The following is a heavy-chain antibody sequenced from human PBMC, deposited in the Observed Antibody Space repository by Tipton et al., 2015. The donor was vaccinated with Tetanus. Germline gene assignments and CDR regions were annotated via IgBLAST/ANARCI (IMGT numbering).Heavy chain of an antibody. CDR2: IYHSGST. D-gene: IGHD6-13*01. J-gene: IGHJ6*03. CDR3: ARSEQQLVRGSYYYSYMDV. CDR1: GGSISSGGYS. V-gene: IGHV4-30-2*02. Sequence: TLSLTCAVSGGSISSGGYSWSWIRQPPGKGLEWIGYIYHSGSTYYNPSLKSRVTISVDTSKNQFSLKLSSVTAADTAVYYCARSEQQLVRGSYYYSYMDVWGKGTTVTVSS.